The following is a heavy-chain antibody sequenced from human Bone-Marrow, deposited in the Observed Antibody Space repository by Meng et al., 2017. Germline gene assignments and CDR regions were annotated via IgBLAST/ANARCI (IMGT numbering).Heavy chain of an antibody. CDR2: IKSNTDGGTA. CDR3: TWDDKAVSDY. Sequence: EVHLVEAGGDLVKPGGSLRLSCAVSVFYLNNAWMRWVRQAPGKGLEWVGRIKSNTDGGTAEYAATVTGRFTISRDDSKSTLYLQMSGLRIDDTGVYYCTWDDKAVSDYWGQGTLVTVSS. CDR1: VFYLNNAW. V-gene: IGHV3-15*01. D-gene: IGHD1-26*01. J-gene: IGHJ4*02.